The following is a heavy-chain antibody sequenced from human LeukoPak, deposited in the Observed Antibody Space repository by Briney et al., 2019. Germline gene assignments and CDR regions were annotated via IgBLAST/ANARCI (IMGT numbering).Heavy chain of an antibody. D-gene: IGHD6-19*01. CDR1: GDSNTNSLYY. CDR2: IDYGGST. CDR3: AREYTLYISGWFIDY. J-gene: IGHJ4*02. V-gene: IGHV4-39*07. Sequence: SETLSLTCTVSGDSNTNSLYYWGWVRQPPGKGLEWIGTIDYGGSTYYNPSLKSRATISIDTSKNQFSLTLSPVTAADTAVYYCAREYTLYISGWFIDYWGQGTVVTVSS.